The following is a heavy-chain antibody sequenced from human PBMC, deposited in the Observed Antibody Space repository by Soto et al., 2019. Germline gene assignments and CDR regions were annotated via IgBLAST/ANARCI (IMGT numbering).Heavy chain of an antibody. CDR3: AREMTTVTTGFVDV. CDR1: GGSISSGGYY. V-gene: IGHV4-31*03. Sequence: QVQLQESGPGLVKPSQTLSLTCTVSGGSISSGGYYWSWIRQHPGKGLEWIGYIYYSGSTYYNPSLNSRVTISVDTSKNQFSLKLSSVTAADTAVYYCAREMTTVTTGFVDVWGQGTTVTVSS. CDR2: IYYSGST. J-gene: IGHJ6*02. D-gene: IGHD4-17*01.